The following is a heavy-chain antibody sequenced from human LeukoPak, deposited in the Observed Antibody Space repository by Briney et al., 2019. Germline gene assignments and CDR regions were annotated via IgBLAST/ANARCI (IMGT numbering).Heavy chain of an antibody. CDR3: ARVGGYSGYDYIPFDY. V-gene: IGHV3-23*01. J-gene: IGHJ4*02. D-gene: IGHD5-12*01. CDR1: GFTFSSYG. CDR2: ITGSGGNT. Sequence: GGSLRLSCAASGFTFSSYGMSWVRQAPGKGLEWVSAITGSGGNTYYADSVKGRFTISRDNAKNSLYLQMNSLRAEDTAVYYCARVGGYSGYDYIPFDYWGQGTLVTVSS.